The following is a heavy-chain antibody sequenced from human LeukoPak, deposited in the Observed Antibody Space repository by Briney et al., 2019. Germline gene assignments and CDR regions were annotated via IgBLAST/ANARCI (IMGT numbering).Heavy chain of an antibody. V-gene: IGHV3-23*01. J-gene: IGHJ4*02. Sequence: GGSLRLSCAASGFTFSSYAMNWVRQAPGKGLEWVAVIGGSGATTYYADPVKGRFTISRDNAKNSLYLQMNSLRVEDTAVYYCASGGISGWYYWGQGTLVTVSS. CDR2: IGGSGATT. CDR1: GFTFSSYA. CDR3: ASGGISGWYY. D-gene: IGHD6-19*01.